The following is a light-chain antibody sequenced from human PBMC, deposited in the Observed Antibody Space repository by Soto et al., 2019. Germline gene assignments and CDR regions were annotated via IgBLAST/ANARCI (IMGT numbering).Light chain of an antibody. Sequence: QSALTQPASVSGSPGQSITISCTGTSSDVGGYDYVSWYQQEPGKAPKLMIYEVNNRPSGVSNRFSGSKSGNTASLTISGLQAEDEADYYCSSYTSSSALYVFGTGTKVTVL. CDR1: SSDVGGYDY. CDR3: SSYTSSSALYV. CDR2: EVN. J-gene: IGLJ1*01. V-gene: IGLV2-14*01.